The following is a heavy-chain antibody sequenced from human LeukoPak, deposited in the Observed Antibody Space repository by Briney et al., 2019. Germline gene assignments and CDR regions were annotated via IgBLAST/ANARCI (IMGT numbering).Heavy chain of an antibody. D-gene: IGHD1-7*01. J-gene: IGHJ5*02. V-gene: IGHV4-34*01. CDR1: GGSFSGYY. Sequence: PSETLSLTCAVYGGSFSGYYWSWIRQPPGKGLEWIGEINHSGSTNYNPSLKSRVTISVDTSKNQFSLKLNSVTAADTAVYYCARGVTGTTPGQDWFDPWGQGTLVTVSS. CDR3: ARGVTGTTPGQDWFDP. CDR2: INHSGST.